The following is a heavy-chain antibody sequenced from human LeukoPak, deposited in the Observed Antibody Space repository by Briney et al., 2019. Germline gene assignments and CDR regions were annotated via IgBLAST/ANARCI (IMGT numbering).Heavy chain of an antibody. J-gene: IGHJ3*02. D-gene: IGHD1-26*01. CDR3: ARSRIVGTTVPFDAFAI. CDR2: ISSTSSTI. V-gene: IGHV3-48*02. CDR1: GFAVSNSD. Sequence: GGSLRLSCAASGFAVSNSDMNCVRQAPGKGLEWVSFISSTSSTIYYADSVKGRFTISRDNAKNSLSLQMNSLRDEDTAVYYCARSRIVGTTVPFDAFAIWGPGTMVTVSS.